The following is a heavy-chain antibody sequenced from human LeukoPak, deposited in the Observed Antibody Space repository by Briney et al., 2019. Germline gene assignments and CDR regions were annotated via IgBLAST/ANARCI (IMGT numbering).Heavy chain of an antibody. CDR3: AKHPGYSNTQFDY. J-gene: IGHJ4*02. CDR1: GFTFSSYA. D-gene: IGHD5-12*01. V-gene: IGHV3-23*01. Sequence: GGSLRLSCAASGFTFSSYAMTWVRQAPGKGLEWVSTISGIGDVTYDADSVKGRFTISRDNSKSTLYMQMNSLRAEDTAIYYCAKHPGYSNTQFDYWGQGALVTVSS. CDR2: ISGIGDVT.